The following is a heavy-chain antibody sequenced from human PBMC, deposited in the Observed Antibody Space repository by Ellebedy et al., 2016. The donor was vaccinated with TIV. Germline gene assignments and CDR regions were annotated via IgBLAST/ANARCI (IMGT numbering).Heavy chain of an antibody. D-gene: IGHD6-13*01. CDR2: IIPILGIA. CDR3: ARAGPISSSWNY. Sequence: ASVKVSCKASGGTFSSYAISWVRQAPGQGLEWMGRIIPILGIANYAQKFQGRVTITADKSTSTAYMELSSLRSEDTAVYYCARAGPISSSWNYWGQGTLVTVSS. J-gene: IGHJ4*02. CDR1: GGTFSSYA. V-gene: IGHV1-69*04.